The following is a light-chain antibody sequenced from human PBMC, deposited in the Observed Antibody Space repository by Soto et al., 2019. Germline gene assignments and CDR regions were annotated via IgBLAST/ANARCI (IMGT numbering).Light chain of an antibody. J-gene: IGLJ3*02. CDR2: EDN. Sequence: NFMLTQPHSVSASPGKTITISCTRSSGSIASNFVQWYQQRPGSSPTTVIYEDNQRPSGVPDRFSGSIDRSSNSASLTISGLKTEDEADYYCQSYDRDWVFGGGTKLTVL. CDR3: QSYDRDWV. CDR1: SGSIASNF. V-gene: IGLV6-57*01.